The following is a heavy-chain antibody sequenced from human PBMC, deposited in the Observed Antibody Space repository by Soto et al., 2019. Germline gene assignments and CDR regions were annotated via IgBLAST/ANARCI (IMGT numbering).Heavy chain of an antibody. CDR3: ARVMVLWFGERINRFDP. D-gene: IGHD3-10*01. V-gene: IGHV4-34*01. CDR1: GGSFSGYY. CDR2: INHSGST. Sequence: SETLSLTYAVYGGSFSGYYWSWIRQPPGKGLEWIGEINHSGSTNYNPSLKSRVTISVDTSKNQFSLKLSSVTAADTAVYYCARVMVLWFGERINRFDPRGQRTLVIGSA. J-gene: IGHJ5*02.